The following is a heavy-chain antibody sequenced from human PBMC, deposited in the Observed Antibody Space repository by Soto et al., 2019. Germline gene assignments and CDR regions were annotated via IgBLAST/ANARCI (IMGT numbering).Heavy chain of an antibody. V-gene: IGHV3-30*04. CDR2: ISRDGTNK. CDR3: ARSRSGAVADSFDF. CDR1: GFTFRSYA. J-gene: IGHJ4*02. D-gene: IGHD3-10*01. Sequence: GGSLRLSCAASGFTFRSYAIHWVRQAPGKGLEWVAVISRDGTNKYYVDSVKGRFTISRDNSKDTVYLQMNSLRDEYSAMFYCARSRSGAVADSFDFWGQGTLVTVSS.